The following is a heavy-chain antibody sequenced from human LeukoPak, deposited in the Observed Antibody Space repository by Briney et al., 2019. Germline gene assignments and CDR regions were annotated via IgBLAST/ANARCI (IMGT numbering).Heavy chain of an antibody. J-gene: IGHJ6*02. CDR2: IVVGSGNT. V-gene: IGHV1-58*02. CDR1: GFTFTISA. CDR3: AAPIGGNHNYYYYYYGMDL. Sequence: SVTVSFKASGFTFTISAMQWVRQARGQRLGWIGWIVVGSGNTKYAQKFQKRVTITRDRSTSTAYMELSSLRSADTAVYYCAAPIGGNHNYYYYYYGMDLWGQGTTVTVSS. D-gene: IGHD4-23*01.